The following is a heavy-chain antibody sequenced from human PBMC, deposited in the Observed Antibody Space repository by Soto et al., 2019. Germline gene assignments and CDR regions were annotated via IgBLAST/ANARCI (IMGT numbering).Heavy chain of an antibody. CDR1: GYTFTGYY. J-gene: IGHJ6*02. Sequence: ASVKVSCKASGYTFTGYYMHWVRQAPGQGLEWMGWINPNSGGTNYAQKFKGWVTMTRDTSISTAYMELSRLRSDNTAVYYCERDLCRTGSREYCYYGLDAWGQGTTVTVSS. CDR3: ERDLCRTGSREYCYYGLDA. V-gene: IGHV1-2*04. CDR2: INPNSGGT. D-gene: IGHD3-16*01.